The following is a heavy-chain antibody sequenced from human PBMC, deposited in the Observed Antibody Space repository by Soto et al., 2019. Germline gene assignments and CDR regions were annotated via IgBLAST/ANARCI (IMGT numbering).Heavy chain of an antibody. CDR2: IRSKRNDYEK. CDR1: GFRFSDSA. V-gene: IGHV3-73*01. CDR3: ARPDSGSYCGGDCYLYSGFDS. J-gene: IGHJ4*02. Sequence: PGGCLRLACAAAGFRFSDSAMHGVRQSSGKGLEWVGGIRSKRNDYEKRYAASVKGRVTICRDDSQGTEYLEMNAVKAEDAAVYYCARPDSGSYCGGDCYLYSGFDSWGQGTTVNVSS. D-gene: IGHD2-21*02.